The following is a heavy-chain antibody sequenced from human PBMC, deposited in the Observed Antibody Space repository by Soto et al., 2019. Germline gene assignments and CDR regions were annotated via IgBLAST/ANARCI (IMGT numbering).Heavy chain of an antibody. CDR2: ISSSSSTI. D-gene: IGHD3-22*01. CDR1: GFTFSSYS. J-gene: IGHJ5*02. Sequence: EVQLVESGGGLVQPGGSLRLSCAASGFTFSSYSMNWVRQAPGKGLEWVSYISSSSSTIYYADSVKGRFTISRDNAKNSLYLQMNSLRAEDTAVYYCSRANDSSGWGWFDPWGQGTLGTVSS. V-gene: IGHV3-48*01. CDR3: SRANDSSGWGWFDP.